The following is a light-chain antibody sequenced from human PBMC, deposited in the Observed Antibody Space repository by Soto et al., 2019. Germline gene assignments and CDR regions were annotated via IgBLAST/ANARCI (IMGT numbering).Light chain of an antibody. CDR3: QHYNDWPPTWT. V-gene: IGKV3-15*01. CDR2: GAS. Sequence: EIVMTQSPATLSVSPGERATLSCRASQSVSSKLAWYQQKPGQTPRVLIYGASTRATGIPARFSGSGSGTEFTLTISSLQSEDSAVYHCQHYNDWPPTWTFGQGNKVEIK. J-gene: IGKJ1*01. CDR1: QSVSSK.